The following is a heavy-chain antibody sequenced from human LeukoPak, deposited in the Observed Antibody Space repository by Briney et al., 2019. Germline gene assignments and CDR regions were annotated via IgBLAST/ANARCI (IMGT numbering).Heavy chain of an antibody. CDR2: INPSGGST. CDR3: ARGPSITMVRGGQWYYYMDV. Sequence: GASVKVSCKASGYTFTSYYIHWVRQAPGQGLEWMGLINPSGGSTNYAQKFQGRVTMTRDTSTSTVYMELSSLRSEDPAVYYCARGPSITMVRGGQWYYYMDVWGKGTTVTISS. J-gene: IGHJ6*03. CDR1: GYTFTSYY. V-gene: IGHV1-46*01. D-gene: IGHD3-10*01.